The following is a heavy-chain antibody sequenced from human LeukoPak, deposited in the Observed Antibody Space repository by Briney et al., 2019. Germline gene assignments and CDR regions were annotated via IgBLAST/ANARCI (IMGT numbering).Heavy chain of an antibody. D-gene: IGHD3-22*01. V-gene: IGHV4-61*08. J-gene: IGHJ6*03. CDR2: IYYSGST. CDR1: GGSISSGGYS. Sequence: SETLSLTCGVSGGSISSGGYSWSWIRQPPGKGLEWIGNIYYSGSTNYNPSLKSRVTISVDTSKNQFSLKLSSVTAADTAVYYCTRGSIAYYYMDVWGKGTTVTISS. CDR3: TRGSIAYYYMDV.